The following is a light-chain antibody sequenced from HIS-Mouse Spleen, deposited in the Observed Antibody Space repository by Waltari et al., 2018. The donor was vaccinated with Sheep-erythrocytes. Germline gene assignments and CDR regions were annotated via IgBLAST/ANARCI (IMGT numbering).Light chain of an antibody. CDR3: CSYAGSYNHV. CDR1: SSDVGGYNY. V-gene: IGLV2-11*01. Sequence: QSALTQPRSVSGSPGQSVTISCTGTSSDVGGYNYVSWYQQHPGKAPKLMIYDVSKRPSGVPVRCSGSKSANPASLTISGLQAEDEADYYCCSYAGSYNHVFATGTQVTVL. J-gene: IGLJ1*01. CDR2: DVS.